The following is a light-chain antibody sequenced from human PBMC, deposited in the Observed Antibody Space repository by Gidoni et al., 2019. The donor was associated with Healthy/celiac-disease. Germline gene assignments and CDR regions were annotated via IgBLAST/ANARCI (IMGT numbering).Light chain of an antibody. J-gene: IGKJ4*01. Sequence: DIQMTQSPSSLSASIGYRVTITCRASQSISSYLNWYQQKPGKAPKLLIYAASSLQSGVPSRFSGSGSGTDFTLTISSLQPEDFATYYCQQSYSTSALTFGGGTKVEIK. CDR3: QQSYSTSALT. CDR1: QSISSY. CDR2: AAS. V-gene: IGKV1-39*01.